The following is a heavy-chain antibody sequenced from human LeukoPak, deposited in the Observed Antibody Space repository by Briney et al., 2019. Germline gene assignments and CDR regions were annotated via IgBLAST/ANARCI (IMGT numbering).Heavy chain of an antibody. CDR3: ARGAADIVVVVAATSYY. CDR2: ISSSGSTI. Sequence: PGGSLRLSCAASGFTFSEYYMSWIRQAPGKGLEWVSYISSSGSTIYYADSVKGRFTISRDNAKNSLYLQMNSLRAEDTAVYYCARGAADIVVVVAATSYYWGQGTLVTVSS. V-gene: IGHV3-11*04. D-gene: IGHD2-15*01. CDR1: GFTFSEYY. J-gene: IGHJ4*02.